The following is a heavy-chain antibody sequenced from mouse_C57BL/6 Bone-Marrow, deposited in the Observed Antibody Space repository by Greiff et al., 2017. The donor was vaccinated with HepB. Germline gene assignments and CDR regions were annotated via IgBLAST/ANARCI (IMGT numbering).Heavy chain of an antibody. J-gene: IGHJ2*01. V-gene: IGHV5-9*01. Sequence: EVKLQESGGGLVKPGGSLKLSCAASGFTFSSYTMSWVRQTPEKRLEWVATISGGGGNTYYPDSVKGRFTISRDNAKNTLYLQMSSLRSEDTALYYCARHVDDYSNYVDYWGQGTTLTVSS. D-gene: IGHD2-5*01. CDR1: GFTFSSYT. CDR3: ARHVDDYSNYVDY. CDR2: ISGGGGNT.